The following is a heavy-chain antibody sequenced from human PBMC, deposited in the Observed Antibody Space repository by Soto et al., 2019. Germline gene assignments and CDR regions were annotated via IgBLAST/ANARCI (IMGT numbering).Heavy chain of an antibody. V-gene: IGHV6-1*01. CDR2: TYYRSKWYN. D-gene: IGHD2-21*02. CDR3: ARDRKQSYCGGDCYDYYYYGMDV. Sequence: SQTLSLTCAISGDSVSSNSAAWNWIRQSPSRGLEWLGRTYYRSKWYNDYAVSVKSRITINPDTSKNQFSLRLNSVTPEDTAVYYCARDRKQSYCGGDCYDYYYYGMDVWGQGTTVTVSS. CDR1: GDSVSSNSAA. J-gene: IGHJ6*02.